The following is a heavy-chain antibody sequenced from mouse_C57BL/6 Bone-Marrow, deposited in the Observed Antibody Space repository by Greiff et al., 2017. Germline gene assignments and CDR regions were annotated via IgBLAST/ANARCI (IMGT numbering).Heavy chain of an antibody. D-gene: IGHD1-1*01. CDR1: GYNFTSYW. CDR2: INPSNGGT. V-gene: IGHV1-53*01. Sequence: QVQLQQPGTELVKPGASVKLSCQASGYNFTSYWMHWVKQRPGQGLEWIGNINPSNGGTNYTAKFKSKATLTVDKSSSTAYMQLSSLTSEVAAVDYWARESSSYALSGFDYWGQGTTLTVSS. J-gene: IGHJ2*01. CDR3: ARESSSYALSGFDY.